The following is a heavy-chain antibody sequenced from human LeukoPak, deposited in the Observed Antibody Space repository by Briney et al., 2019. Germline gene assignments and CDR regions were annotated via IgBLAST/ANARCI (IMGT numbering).Heavy chain of an antibody. CDR3: ARDLGGNWFDP. CDR2: ISPSGDIT. CDR1: GFTFSNHG. J-gene: IGHJ5*02. V-gene: IGHV3-23*01. D-gene: IGHD3-16*01. Sequence: GGSLRLSCAASGFTFSNHGMNWVRQAPGKGLEWVSGISPSGDITYYADSVKGRFTISRDNSKNTLYLQMNSLRAEDTAVYYCARDLGGNWFDPWGQGTLVTVSS.